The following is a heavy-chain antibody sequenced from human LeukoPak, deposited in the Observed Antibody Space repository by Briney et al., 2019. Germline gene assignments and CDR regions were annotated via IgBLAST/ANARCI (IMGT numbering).Heavy chain of an antibody. V-gene: IGHV3-64*02. CDR1: GFSFRGYG. Sequence: GGSLRLSCAASGFSFRGYGMHWVRQAPGKGLEYVSAISADGGNTYYADSVKDRFIISRDNAKNTLYLQMGSLRNEDMAVYYCARGRGGPPFDYWGQGTLVIVSS. CDR3: ARGRGGPPFDY. CDR2: ISADGGNT. J-gene: IGHJ4*02.